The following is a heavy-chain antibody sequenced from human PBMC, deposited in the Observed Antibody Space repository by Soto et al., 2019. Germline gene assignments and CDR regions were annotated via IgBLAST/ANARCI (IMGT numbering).Heavy chain of an antibody. Sequence: EVQLVESGGGLVQPRGSLRLSCAGSGFTFSNYWMHWVRQAPGKGLEWVSRIDHDGPTDYADSVRGRFTISRDNAENTLYLQMNSPRPEDTAVYYCVRDSHGDYWGQGTLVTVSS. CDR2: IDHDGPT. CDR3: VRDSHGDY. V-gene: IGHV3-74*01. CDR1: GFTFSNYW. J-gene: IGHJ4*02.